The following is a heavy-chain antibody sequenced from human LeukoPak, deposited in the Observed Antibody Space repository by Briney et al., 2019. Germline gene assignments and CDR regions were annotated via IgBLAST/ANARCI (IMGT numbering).Heavy chain of an antibody. D-gene: IGHD2-21*02. Sequence: GGSLRLSCAASGFTFSSYGMHWVRQAPGKGLEWVAVISYDGSNKCYADSVKGRFTISRDNSKNTLYLQMNSLRAEDTAVYYCAKDRPAYCGGDCYYFDYWGQGTLVTVSS. V-gene: IGHV3-30*18. CDR3: AKDRPAYCGGDCYYFDY. J-gene: IGHJ4*02. CDR2: ISYDGSNK. CDR1: GFTFSSYG.